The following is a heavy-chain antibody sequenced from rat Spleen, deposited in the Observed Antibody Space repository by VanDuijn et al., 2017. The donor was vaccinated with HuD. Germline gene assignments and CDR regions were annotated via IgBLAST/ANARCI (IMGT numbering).Heavy chain of an antibody. Sequence: EVQLVESGGGLVQPGRSLKLSCAASGFTFSDYTMAWVRQSPKKGLEWVAAITYDVSSTYYRDSVKGRFTISRDNAKSTLYLQVDSLMSDDTATYCCARPDYGYPFAYWGQGVMVTVSS. V-gene: IGHV5-7*01. J-gene: IGHJ2*01. CDR1: GFTFSDYT. CDR3: ARPDYGYPFAY. D-gene: IGHD1-7*01. CDR2: ITYDVSST.